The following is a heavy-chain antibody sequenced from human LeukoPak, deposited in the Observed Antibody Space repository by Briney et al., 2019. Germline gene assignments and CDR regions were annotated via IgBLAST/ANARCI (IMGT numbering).Heavy chain of an antibody. CDR3: GKDGGQYSSGPEFDP. J-gene: IGHJ5*02. D-gene: IGHD6-19*01. V-gene: IGHV3-23*01. CDR2: ISGGGERT. Sequence: GGSLRLSCTASGIVFSRTAMNWARQSPGRGLEWLSAISGGGERTFYADSVKGRFTISRDNSKNMVYLQMNSLRADDTAIYYCGKDGGQYSSGPEFDPRGQGALVTVSS. CDR1: GIVFSRTA.